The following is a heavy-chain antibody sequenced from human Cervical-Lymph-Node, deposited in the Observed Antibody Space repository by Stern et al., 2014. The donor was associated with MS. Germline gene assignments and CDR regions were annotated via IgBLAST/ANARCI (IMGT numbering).Heavy chain of an antibody. CDR1: GYSISSGYY. D-gene: IGHD2-21*01. CDR3: ARGIPIFDY. Sequence: QVQLQESGPGLVKPSETLSLTCTVSGYSISSGYYWGWIRQPPGKGLEWIGSIYHSGSTYYNPSLKSRVTISVDTSKNQFSLKLSFVTAADTAVYYCARGIPIFDYWGQGTLVTVSS. CDR2: IYHSGST. V-gene: IGHV4-38-2*02. J-gene: IGHJ4*02.